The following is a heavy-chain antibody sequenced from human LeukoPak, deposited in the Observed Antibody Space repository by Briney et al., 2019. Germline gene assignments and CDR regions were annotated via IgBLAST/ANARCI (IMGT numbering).Heavy chain of an antibody. J-gene: IGHJ6*04. V-gene: IGHV3-74*01. CDR1: GFTFSSYW. CDR3: ARDYGMDV. Sequence: GGSLRLSCAASGFTFSSYWMHWVRQAPEKGLVWVSRINSDGSSTSYADSAKGRFTISRDNAKNTLYLQMNSLRAEDTAVYYCARDYGMDVWGKGTTVTVSS. CDR2: INSDGSST.